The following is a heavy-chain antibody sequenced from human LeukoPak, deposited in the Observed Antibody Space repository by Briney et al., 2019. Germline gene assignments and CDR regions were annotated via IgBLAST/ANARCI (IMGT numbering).Heavy chain of an antibody. Sequence: SETLSLTCTVSGDSISSYFWSWIRQPPGKGLEWIGYNGGSTNCNPSLKSRVTILLDRSKNQFSLKLSSVTAADTAVYYCARGRGYGGNYLRSFDIWGQGTMVTVSS. CDR2: NGGST. D-gene: IGHD1-26*01. CDR1: GDSISSYF. V-gene: IGHV4-59*08. J-gene: IGHJ3*02. CDR3: ARGRGYGGNYLRSFDI.